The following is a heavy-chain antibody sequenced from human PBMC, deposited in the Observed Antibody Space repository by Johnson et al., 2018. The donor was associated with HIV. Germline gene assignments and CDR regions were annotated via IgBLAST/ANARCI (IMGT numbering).Heavy chain of an antibody. CDR3: AKDGGKWELPNAFDI. J-gene: IGHJ3*02. D-gene: IGHD1-26*01. CDR1: GFTFDDYG. V-gene: IGHV3-20*04. CDR2: INWNGGNT. Sequence: VQLVESGGGVVRPGGSLRLSCAASGFTFDDYGMSWVRQAPGKGLEWVSGINWNGGNTGYADSVKGRFTISRDNAKDSLYLQMNSLRAEDTAVYYCAKDGGKWELPNAFDIWGQGTMVTVSS.